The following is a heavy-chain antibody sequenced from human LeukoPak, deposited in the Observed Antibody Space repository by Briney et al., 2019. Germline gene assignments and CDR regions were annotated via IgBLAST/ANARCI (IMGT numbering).Heavy chain of an antibody. V-gene: IGHV1-69*04. CDR3: AREGVVPAAMDPQPNDY. CDR2: IIPILGIA. CDR1: GGTFSSYA. D-gene: IGHD2-2*01. Sequence: WASVKVSCKASGGTFSSYAISWVRQAPGQGLEWMGRIIPILGIANYAQKFQGRVTITADKSTSTAYMELSSLRSEDTAVYYCAREGVVPAAMDPQPNDYWGQGTLVTVSS. J-gene: IGHJ4*02.